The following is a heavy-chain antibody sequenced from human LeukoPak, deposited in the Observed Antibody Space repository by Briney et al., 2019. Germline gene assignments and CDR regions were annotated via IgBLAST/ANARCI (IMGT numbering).Heavy chain of an antibody. CDR1: GFTVSSKY. D-gene: IGHD6-6*01. CDR2: ISGSGGST. J-gene: IGHJ5*02. CDR3: AKDRGSNIAARCFDP. V-gene: IGHV3-23*01. Sequence: PGGSLRLSCAASGFTVSSKYMSWVRQAPGKGLEWVSAISGSGGSTYYADSVKGRFTISRDNSKNTLYLQMNSLRAEDTAVYYCAKDRGSNIAARCFDPWGQGTLVTVSS.